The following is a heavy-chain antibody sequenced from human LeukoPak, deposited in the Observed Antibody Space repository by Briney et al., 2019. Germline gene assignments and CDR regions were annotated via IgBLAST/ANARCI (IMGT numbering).Heavy chain of an antibody. CDR2: IGTAGDT. Sequence: GGSLRLSCAASGFTFSSYDMHWVRQATGKGLERVSAIGTAGDTYYPGSVKGRFTISRENAKNSLYLQMNSLRAGDTAVYYCARVGDDYGDNGRAFDIWGQGAMVTVSS. V-gene: IGHV3-13*01. CDR1: GFTFSSYD. J-gene: IGHJ3*02. D-gene: IGHD4-17*01. CDR3: ARVGDDYGDNGRAFDI.